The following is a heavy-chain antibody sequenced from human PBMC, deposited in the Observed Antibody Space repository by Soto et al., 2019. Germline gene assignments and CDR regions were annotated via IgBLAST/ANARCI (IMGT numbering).Heavy chain of an antibody. D-gene: IGHD3-9*01. CDR1: GFTFSTYS. CDR3: ARGDDILTGSLDY. Sequence: PGGSLRLSCAASGFTFSTYSMNWVRQAPGKGLGWVSYISRSSSTIYYADSVKGRFTISRDNAKNSLYLQMNSLRDEDTAVYYCARGDDILTGSLDYWGQGTLVTVSS. V-gene: IGHV3-48*02. J-gene: IGHJ4*02. CDR2: ISRSSSTI.